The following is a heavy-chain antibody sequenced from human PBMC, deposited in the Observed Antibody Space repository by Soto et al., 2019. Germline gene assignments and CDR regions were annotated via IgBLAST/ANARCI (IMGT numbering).Heavy chain of an antibody. Sequence: SETLSLTCTVSGGSISSSNYFWGWIRQPPGKGLEWIGTIFYSGSTYYNPSLKSRVTISVDTSKNQFSLKLTSVTAADTAMYYCARRYGWLYFDYWGQGTLVTVSS. V-gene: IGHV4-39*01. CDR1: GGSISSSNYF. CDR2: IFYSGST. J-gene: IGHJ4*02. CDR3: ARRYGWLYFDY. D-gene: IGHD3-10*01.